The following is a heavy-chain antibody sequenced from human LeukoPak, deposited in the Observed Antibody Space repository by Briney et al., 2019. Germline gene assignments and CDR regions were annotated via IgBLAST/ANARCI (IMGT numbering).Heavy chain of an antibody. CDR1: GFTFSDYY. D-gene: IGHD2-15*01. CDR2: ISTSSSYT. CDR3: AKVIFVVEYYGMDV. Sequence: GGSLRLSCAASGFTFSDYYMSWIRQAPGKGLEWVSYISTSSSYTNYADSVKGRFTISRDNSKKLLYLQMNSLRAEDTAVYYCAKVIFVVEYYGMDVWGQGTTVTVSS. J-gene: IGHJ6*02. V-gene: IGHV3-11*06.